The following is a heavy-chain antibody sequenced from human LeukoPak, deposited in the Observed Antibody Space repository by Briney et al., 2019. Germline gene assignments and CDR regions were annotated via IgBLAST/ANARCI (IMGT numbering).Heavy chain of an antibody. J-gene: IGHJ4*02. V-gene: IGHV3-30*04. CDR2: ISYDGSNK. Sequence: GGSLRLSCAASGFTFSSYAMHWVRQAPGKGLEWVAVISYDGSNKYYADSVKGRFTISRDNSKNTLYLQMNSLRAEDTAVYYCARQNPDSSGYYLGYWGPGNLVTGSS. CDR3: ARQNPDSSGYYLGY. D-gene: IGHD3-22*01. CDR1: GFTFSSYA.